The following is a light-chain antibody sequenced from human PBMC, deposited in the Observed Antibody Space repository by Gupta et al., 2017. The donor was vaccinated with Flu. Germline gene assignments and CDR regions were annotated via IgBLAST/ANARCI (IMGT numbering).Light chain of an antibody. CDR3: ATLDNTLNAH. J-gene: IGLJ2*01. CDR1: NIGHKY. V-gene: IGLV1-51*01. CDR2: DDD. Sequence: NIGHKYVFWYQQFPGTAPKVVIYDDDKRPSEIPERFSASKSGVSATLAIAGLQTEDEAVSHCATLDNTLNAHFGGGPHLTV.